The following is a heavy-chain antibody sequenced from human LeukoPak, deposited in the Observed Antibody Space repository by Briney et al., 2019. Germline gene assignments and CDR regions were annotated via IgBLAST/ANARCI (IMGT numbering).Heavy chain of an antibody. Sequence: PGGSLRLSCAASGFTFSSYWMSWARQAPGKGLEWVANIIKDGGAKYYVDSVKGRFTISRDNAKNSLYLQMNSLRAEDTAVYYCAKKGSRIAAAGPYFDYWGQGTLVTVSS. D-gene: IGHD6-13*01. V-gene: IGHV3-7*02. J-gene: IGHJ4*02. CDR1: GFTFSSYW. CDR3: AKKGSRIAAAGPYFDY. CDR2: IIKDGGAK.